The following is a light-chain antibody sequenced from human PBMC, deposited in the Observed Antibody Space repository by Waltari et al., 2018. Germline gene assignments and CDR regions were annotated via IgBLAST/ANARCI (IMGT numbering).Light chain of an antibody. J-gene: IGKJ2*02. CDR1: ESVISDPDNKNY. V-gene: IGKV4-1*01. CDR2: WAS. CDR3: QQYLSAPRT. Sequence: DIVMTQSPDSLAVSLVCAATTHFQASESVISDPDNKNYLAWYQQKPGQPPKLLIHWASIRESGVPDRFSGSGSGTDFTLTISSMQAEDVAVYYCQQYLSAPRTFGQGTVLEIK.